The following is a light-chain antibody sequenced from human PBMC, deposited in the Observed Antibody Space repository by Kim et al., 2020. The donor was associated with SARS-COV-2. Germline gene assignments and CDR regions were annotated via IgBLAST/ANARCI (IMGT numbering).Light chain of an antibody. CDR3: QQYGSSPWT. CDR2: GAS. CDR1: QSVSSSY. Sequence: EIVLTQSPGTLSLSPGERATLSCRASQSVSSSYLAWYQQKPGQAPRLLIYGASSRATGIPDRFSGSGYGTDFTLTISRLEPEDFAVYYYQQYGSSPWTFGQGTKVDI. J-gene: IGKJ1*01. V-gene: IGKV3-20*01.